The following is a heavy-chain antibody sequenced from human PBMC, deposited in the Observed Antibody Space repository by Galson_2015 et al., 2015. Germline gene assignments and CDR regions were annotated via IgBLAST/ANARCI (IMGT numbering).Heavy chain of an antibody. J-gene: IGHJ4*02. CDR3: ARDHGWGYDILTGYYNSYFDY. CDR2: INTNTGNP. D-gene: IGHD3-9*01. Sequence: SVKVSCKASGYTFTSYAMNWVRQAPGQGLEWMGWINTNTGNPTYAQGFTGRFVSSLDTSVSTAYLQISSLKAEDTAVYYCARDHGWGYDILTGYYNSYFDYWGQGTLVTVSS. V-gene: IGHV7-4-1*02. CDR1: GYTFTSYA.